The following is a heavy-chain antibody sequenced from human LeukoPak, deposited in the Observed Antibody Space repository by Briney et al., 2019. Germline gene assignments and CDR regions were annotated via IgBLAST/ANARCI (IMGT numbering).Heavy chain of an antibody. CDR1: GFTFSRYE. CDR3: ARDDLWSPDY. Sequence: GGSLRLSCAASGFTFSRYEMNWVRQAPGKGLEWVSYINTNGGSIYYADSVKGRFTISRDNAKNLLYLQMNSLRAEDTAVYCCARDDLWSPDYWGQGTLVTVSS. J-gene: IGHJ4*02. D-gene: IGHD3-10*01. CDR2: INTNGGSI. V-gene: IGHV3-48*03.